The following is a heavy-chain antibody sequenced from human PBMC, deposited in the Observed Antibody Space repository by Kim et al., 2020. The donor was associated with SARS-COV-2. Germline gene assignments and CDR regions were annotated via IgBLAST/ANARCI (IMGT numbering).Heavy chain of an antibody. Sequence: GGSLRLSCAASGFTFGDYAMHWVRQAPGKGLEWVSGISWNSGSIGYADSVKGRFTISRDNAKNSLYLQMNSLRAEDTALYYCVVFIAGIAALDYWGQGTLVTVSS. V-gene: IGHV3-9*01. J-gene: IGHJ4*02. D-gene: IGHD6-13*01. CDR3: VVFIAGIAALDY. CDR1: GFTFGDYA. CDR2: ISWNSGSI.